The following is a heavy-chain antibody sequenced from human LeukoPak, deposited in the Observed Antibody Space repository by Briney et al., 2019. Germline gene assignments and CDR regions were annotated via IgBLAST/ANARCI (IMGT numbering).Heavy chain of an antibody. Sequence: SETLSLTCTVSGGSISSYYWSWIRQPPGKGLEWIGYIYYSGSTNYNPSLKSRVTISVDTSKNQFSLKLSFVTAADTAVYYCARGDILTGYYTPWYYYYYYGMDVWGQGTTVTASS. CDR1: GGSISSYY. CDR2: IYYSGST. V-gene: IGHV4-59*12. D-gene: IGHD3-9*01. CDR3: ARGDILTGYYTPWYYYYYYGMDV. J-gene: IGHJ6*02.